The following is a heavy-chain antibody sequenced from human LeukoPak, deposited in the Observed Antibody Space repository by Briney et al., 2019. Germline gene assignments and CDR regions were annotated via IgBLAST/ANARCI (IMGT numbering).Heavy chain of an antibody. V-gene: IGHV1-18*04. J-gene: IGHJ4*02. D-gene: IGHD6-13*01. CDR2: ISTYSGNI. CDR1: GYSFTSYG. Sequence: ASVKVSCKAFGYSFTSYGINWVRQAPGHGLEWMGWISTYSGNIKYGQKFQGRVTMTRDTSTGTAYMQLRSLTSDDTAMYYCARGRAAADDFDYWGQGTLVTVSS. CDR3: ARGRAAADDFDY.